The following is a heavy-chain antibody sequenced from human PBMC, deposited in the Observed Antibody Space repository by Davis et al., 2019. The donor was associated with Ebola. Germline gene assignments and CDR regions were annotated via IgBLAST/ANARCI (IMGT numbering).Heavy chain of an antibody. CDR2: ISGSGGRK. D-gene: IGHD6-13*01. J-gene: IGHJ4*02. CDR3: AKGWGIPGY. CDR1: GFTFSSYA. Sequence: GESLKISCAASGFTFSSYAMSWVLPSPVQGLEWVSGISGSGGRKYYADSVKGRFTISRDNSKNTLYLQMNRRRAEDTAVYYCAKGWGIPGYWGQGTLVTVSS. V-gene: IGHV3-23*01.